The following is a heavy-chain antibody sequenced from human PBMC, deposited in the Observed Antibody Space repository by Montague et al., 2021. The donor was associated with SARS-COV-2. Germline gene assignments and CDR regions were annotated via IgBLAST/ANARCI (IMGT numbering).Heavy chain of an antibody. CDR3: ARGDHPQSASWYFFDT. J-gene: IGHJ4*02. CDR2: IYSSGNA. V-gene: IGHV4-4*07. D-gene: IGHD6-13*01. CDR1: GGSINYYY. Sequence: SETLSLTCTVSGGSINYYYWHWLRQSAAKGLEWIDRIYSSGNANYSPSLKSRVTMSVDTSQNQFSLKLNSLTAADTAVYYCARGDHPQSASWYFFDTWGQGALVTVSS.